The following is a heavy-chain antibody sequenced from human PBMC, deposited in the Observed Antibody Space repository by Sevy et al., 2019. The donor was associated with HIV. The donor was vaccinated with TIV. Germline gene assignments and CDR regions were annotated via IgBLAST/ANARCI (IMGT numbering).Heavy chain of an antibody. J-gene: IGHJ4*02. CDR2: IKSETDGGTT. V-gene: IGHV3-15*07. CDR1: GFTLNKAW. CDR3: SMEDGYNYFDY. D-gene: IGHD5-12*01. Sequence: GGPLRLSCAASGFTLNKAWMNWVRQAPGKGLEWVGRIKSETDGGTTDYAEPVKGRFSISRDDSKNTLYLQMNSLKIEDTAVYYCSMEDGYNYFDYWGQGALVTVSS.